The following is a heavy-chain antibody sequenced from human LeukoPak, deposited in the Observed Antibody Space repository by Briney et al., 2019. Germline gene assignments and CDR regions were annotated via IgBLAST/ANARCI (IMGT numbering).Heavy chain of an antibody. D-gene: IGHD1-26*01. Sequence: GGSLRLSCAASGFTFSDYYMSWIRQAPGKGLEWISYISNSGTIVEYVDSVKDRFTISRDNGRNSLYLEMNSLRVEDTAVYYCARDGSGSFTTDWFDTWGQETLVTVSS. V-gene: IGHV3-11*01. CDR2: ISNSGTIV. CDR3: ARDGSGSFTTDWFDT. J-gene: IGHJ5*02. CDR1: GFTFSDYY.